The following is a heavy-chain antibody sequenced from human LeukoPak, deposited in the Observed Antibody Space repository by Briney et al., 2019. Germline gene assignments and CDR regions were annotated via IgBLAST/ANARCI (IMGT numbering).Heavy chain of an antibody. V-gene: IGHV1-69*13. J-gene: IGHJ5*02. CDR1: GGTFSSYA. CDR2: IIPIFGTA. D-gene: IGHD1-26*01. CDR3: ARGFIVGATGGFDP. Sequence: ASVKVSCKASGGTFSSYAISWVRQAPGQGLEWMGGIIPIFGTANYAQKFQGRVTITADESTSTAYMELSSLRSEDTAVYYCARGFIVGATGGFDPWGREPWSPSPQ.